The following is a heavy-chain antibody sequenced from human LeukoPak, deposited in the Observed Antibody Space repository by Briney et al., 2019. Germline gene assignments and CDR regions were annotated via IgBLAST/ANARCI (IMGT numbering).Heavy chain of an antibody. CDR1: GGSISSYY. Sequence: SETLSLTCIVTGGSISSYYWSWIRQPPGKGLEWIGYIYCSGSTNYNPSLKSRVTISVDTSKNQFSLKLSSVTAADSVVYYCAREGHNGDYPTWGQGTLVTVSS. J-gene: IGHJ4*02. CDR2: IYCSGST. D-gene: IGHD4-17*01. CDR3: AREGHNGDYPT. V-gene: IGHV4-59*01.